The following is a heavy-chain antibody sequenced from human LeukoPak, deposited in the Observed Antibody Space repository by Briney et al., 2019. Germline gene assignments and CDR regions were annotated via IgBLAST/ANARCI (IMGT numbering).Heavy chain of an antibody. CDR2: ISSSSSYI. V-gene: IGHV3-21*01. CDR1: GFTFSSYS. CDR3: ARDPSTYYYDSSGYRQRFYFDY. Sequence: GGSLRLSCAASGFTFSSYSMTWVRQAPGKGLEWVSSISSSSSYIYYADSVKGRFTISRDNAKNSLYLQMSSLRAEDTAVYYCARDPSTYYYDSSGYRQRFYFDYWGQGTLVTVSS. D-gene: IGHD3-22*01. J-gene: IGHJ4*02.